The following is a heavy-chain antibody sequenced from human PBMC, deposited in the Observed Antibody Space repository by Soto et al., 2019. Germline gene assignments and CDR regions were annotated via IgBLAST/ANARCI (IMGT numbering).Heavy chain of an antibody. J-gene: IGHJ4*02. D-gene: IGHD4-17*01. CDR2: ISGSGSST. CDR3: AKTTVTSFFDY. V-gene: IGHV3-23*01. Sequence: EVQLLESGGNLVQPGGSLRLSCAASGLIFSNYVMSWVRQAPGKGLEWVSLISGSGSSTHYADSVKGRFTISRDSSKNTLYLQMNSLRAEDTAIYYCAKTTVTSFFDYWGQGTLVTVSS. CDR1: GLIFSNYV.